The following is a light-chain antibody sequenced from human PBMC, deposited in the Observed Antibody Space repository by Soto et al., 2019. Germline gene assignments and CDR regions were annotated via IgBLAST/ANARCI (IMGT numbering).Light chain of an antibody. CDR1: QDVSSW. CDR2: AAS. Sequence: DIQMTQSPSSVSASVGDRVTITCRASQDVSSWVAWYQQKPGKAPKLLIYAASNLQSRVPSRFSGTGSGTDFTLTISSLQPEDFATYYCQQGNNFPLTFGGGTKVEIK. V-gene: IGKV1-12*01. J-gene: IGKJ4*01. CDR3: QQGNNFPLT.